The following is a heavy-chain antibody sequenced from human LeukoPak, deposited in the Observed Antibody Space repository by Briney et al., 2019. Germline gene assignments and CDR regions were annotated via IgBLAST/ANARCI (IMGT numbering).Heavy chain of an antibody. CDR1: GYTFTGYY. J-gene: IGHJ5*02. D-gene: IGHD2-2*01. CDR2: INPNSGGT. Sequence: ASVKVSCKASGYTFTGYYMHWVRQAPGQGLEWMGWINPNSGGTNYAQKFQGRVTMTRDTSISTAYMELSRLRSDDTAVYYCARVVTPRYCSTPSCYWKGRFDPWGQGTLVTVSS. V-gene: IGHV1-2*02. CDR3: ARVVTPRYCSTPSCYWKGRFDP.